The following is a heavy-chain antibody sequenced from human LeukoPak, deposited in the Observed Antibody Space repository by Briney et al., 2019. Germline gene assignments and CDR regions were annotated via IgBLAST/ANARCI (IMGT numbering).Heavy chain of an antibody. V-gene: IGHV3-21*01. CDR1: GFNFSTYT. Sequence: NPGGSLRLSCEVSGFNFSTYTMNWVRQSPRKGLEWVASVSSRSNYIYYAESLKGRLTISRDNAKNSLYLQMNSLRAEDTAVYYCARDTAIRPFDIWGQGTMVTVSS. D-gene: IGHD5-18*01. J-gene: IGHJ3*02. CDR3: ARDTAIRPFDI. CDR2: VSSRSNYI.